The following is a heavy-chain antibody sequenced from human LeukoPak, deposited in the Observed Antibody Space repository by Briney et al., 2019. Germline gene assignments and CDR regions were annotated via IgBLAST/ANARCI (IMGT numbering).Heavy chain of an antibody. Sequence: SETLSLTCIVSGGSISSRSYYWDWIRQPPGKGLEWIGNLFDSGNTHYNPSLRSRLTISVDTSKNQFSLKLSSVTAADTAVYYCAVSGRARRFDPWGQGTLVTVSS. CDR3: AVSGRARRFDP. CDR1: GGSISSRSYY. V-gene: IGHV4-39*07. J-gene: IGHJ5*02. CDR2: LFDSGNT. D-gene: IGHD1-26*01.